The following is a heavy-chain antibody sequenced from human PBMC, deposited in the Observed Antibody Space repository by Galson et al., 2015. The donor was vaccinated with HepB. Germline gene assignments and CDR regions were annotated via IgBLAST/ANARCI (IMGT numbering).Heavy chain of an antibody. CDR3: ARDGSLGTAYCGGDCYSSPFDY. J-gene: IGHJ4*02. CDR2: IWYDGSNK. D-gene: IGHD2-21*02. CDR1: GFTFSSYG. Sequence: SLRLSCAASGFTFSSYGMHWVRQAPGKGLEWVAVIWYDGSNKYYADSVKGRFTISRDNSKNTLYLQMNSLRAEDTAVYYCARDGSLGTAYCGGDCYSSPFDYWGQGTLVTVSS. V-gene: IGHV3-33*01.